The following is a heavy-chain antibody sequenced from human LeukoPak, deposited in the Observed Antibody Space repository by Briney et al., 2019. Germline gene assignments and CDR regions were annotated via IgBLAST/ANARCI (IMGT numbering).Heavy chain of an antibody. CDR3: ARDRSWPGYYYGMDV. CDR1: GGSVRSYY. V-gene: IGHV4-59*02. Sequence: SETLSLTCTVSGGSVRSYYWSWIRQPPGKDLEWIGYIYYSGSTNYNPSLKSRVTISVDMSKNQFSLKLSSVTAADTAMYYCARDRSWPGYYYGMDVGGQGTTVTVSS. J-gene: IGHJ6*02. CDR2: IYYSGST. D-gene: IGHD2-15*01.